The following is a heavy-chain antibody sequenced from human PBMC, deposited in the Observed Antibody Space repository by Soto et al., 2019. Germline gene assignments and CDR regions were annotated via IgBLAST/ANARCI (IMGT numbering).Heavy chain of an antibody. V-gene: IGHV3-48*01. J-gene: IGHJ6*03. CDR1: GFTFSVFT. CDR2: ISSRSTAI. CDR3: LREYYYYYMDV. Sequence: EVQLVESWGGLLQPGGSLRLSCAASGFTFSVFTMNWVRQAPGKGLECVSYISSRSTAIYYADSVKGRFTISRDNAKNSLYLQINSLRAEDTAVYYRLREYYYYYMDVCGKGTTVTVSS.